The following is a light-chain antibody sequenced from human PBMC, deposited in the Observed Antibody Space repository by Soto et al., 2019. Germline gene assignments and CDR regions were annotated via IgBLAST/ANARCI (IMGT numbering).Light chain of an antibody. Sequence: QSALTQPRSVSGSPGQSVTISCTGSSNAVGGYTYISWYQQHPGKAPKLIIYDMSKRPSGVPDRFSGSESGNTASLTISGLQAEDEADYYCCSYAGSRVFGGGTQLTVL. CDR2: DMS. J-gene: IGLJ3*02. V-gene: IGLV2-11*01. CDR3: CSYAGSRV. CDR1: SNAVGGYTY.